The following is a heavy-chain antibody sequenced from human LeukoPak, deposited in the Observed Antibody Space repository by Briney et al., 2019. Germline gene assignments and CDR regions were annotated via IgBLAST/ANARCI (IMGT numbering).Heavy chain of an antibody. D-gene: IGHD2-8*01. J-gene: IGHJ5*02. Sequence: SETLSLTCTVSDDSISVYYWHWIRQPAGKGLEWIGRVYTSGTTSYNPSLKSRVSMSIDTSKSQFSLKLGSVTAADTAVYYCARSTTGSSGFDPWGQGTLVTVSS. V-gene: IGHV4-4*07. CDR2: VYTSGTT. CDR3: ARSTTGSSGFDP. CDR1: DDSISVYY.